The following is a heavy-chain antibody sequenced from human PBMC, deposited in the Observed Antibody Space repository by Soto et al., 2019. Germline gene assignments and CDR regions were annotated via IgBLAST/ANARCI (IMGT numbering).Heavy chain of an antibody. CDR1: GLSLSTSGVA. D-gene: IGHD3-9*01. CDR2: IYWDDDK. J-gene: IGHJ1*01. V-gene: IGHV2-5*02. Sequence: SGPTLVNPTQTLTLTCTFSGLSLSTSGVAVGWIRQPPGKALEWLALIYWDDDKRYSPSLKSRLTITKDTSKNQVVLTMTNMDPVDTSTYYCAHRLARGATGLYFPHWGQGTPVTVSS. CDR3: AHRLARGATGLYFPH.